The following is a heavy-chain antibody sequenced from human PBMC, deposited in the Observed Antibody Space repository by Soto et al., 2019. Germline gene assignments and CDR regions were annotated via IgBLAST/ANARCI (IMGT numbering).Heavy chain of an antibody. CDR1: GGSISSGGSF. CDR3: AGGIAARPLGY. J-gene: IGHJ4*02. D-gene: IGHD6-6*01. Sequence: QLQLQESGSGLVKPSQTLSLTCAVSGGSISSGGSFWSWIRQPPGKGLEWIGYIYHSGSTYYNPSLKSRVTMSVDRSKNQFSLKLSSVTAVDTAVYYCAGGIAARPLGYWGQGTLVTVSS. CDR2: IYHSGST. V-gene: IGHV4-30-2*01.